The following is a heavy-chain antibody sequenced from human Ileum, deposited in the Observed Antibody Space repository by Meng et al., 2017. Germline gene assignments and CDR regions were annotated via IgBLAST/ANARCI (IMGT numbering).Heavy chain of an antibody. J-gene: IGHJ5*02. V-gene: IGHV4-61*01. D-gene: IGHD6-19*01. Sequence: QVRLQESGPGLVRPSATLSLTCTVSGGSVSSANSYWSWIRQTPGKGLEWIGYVYNTGNTNSNPSLRSRLTMSVDTSNSQFSLKLTSVTAADTAVYYCARGGGGGWPNWFDPWGQGTLVTVSS. CDR2: VYNTGNT. CDR1: GGSVSSANSY. CDR3: ARGGGGGWPNWFDP.